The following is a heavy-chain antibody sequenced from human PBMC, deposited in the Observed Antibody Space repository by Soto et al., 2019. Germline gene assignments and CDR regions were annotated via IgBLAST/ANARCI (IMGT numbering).Heavy chain of an antibody. CDR1: GFSLSTSGVG. Sequence: QITLKESGPTLVKPTQTLTLTCTFSGFSLSTSGVGVGWIRQPPGKALEWLALIYWDDDKRYSPSLKSRLTITKDTSKNQVVLTMTNMDPVDTATYYCAHSHRITIFGVVIHRCFDYWGQGTLVTVSS. V-gene: IGHV2-5*02. J-gene: IGHJ4*02. D-gene: IGHD3-3*01. CDR2: IYWDDDK. CDR3: AHSHRITIFGVVIHRCFDY.